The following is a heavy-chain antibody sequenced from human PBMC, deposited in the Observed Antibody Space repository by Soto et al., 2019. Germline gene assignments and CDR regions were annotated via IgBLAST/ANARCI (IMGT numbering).Heavy chain of an antibody. D-gene: IGHD3-16*01. V-gene: IGHV1-69*02. CDR3: ARVPGWGYYFDY. CDR1: GGTFSSYT. Sequence: ASVKVSCKASGGTFSSYTISWVRQAPGQGLEWMGRIIPILGIANYAQKFQGRVTITADKSTSTAYMELSSLRSEDTAVYYCARVPGWGYYFDYWGQGTLVTVSS. CDR2: IIPILGIA. J-gene: IGHJ4*02.